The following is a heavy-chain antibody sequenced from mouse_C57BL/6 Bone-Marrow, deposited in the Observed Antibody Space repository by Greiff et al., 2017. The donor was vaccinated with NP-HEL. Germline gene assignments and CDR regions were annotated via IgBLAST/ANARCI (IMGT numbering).Heavy chain of an antibody. Sequence: EVKVVESGGGLVKPGGSLKLSCAASGFTFSSYAMSWVRQTPEKRLEWVATISDGGSYTYYPDNVKGRFTISRDNAKNNLYLQMSHLKSEDTAMYYCARFGFAYWGQGTLVTVSA. CDR1: GFTFSSYA. CDR2: ISDGGSYT. J-gene: IGHJ3*01. V-gene: IGHV5-4*03. CDR3: ARFGFAY.